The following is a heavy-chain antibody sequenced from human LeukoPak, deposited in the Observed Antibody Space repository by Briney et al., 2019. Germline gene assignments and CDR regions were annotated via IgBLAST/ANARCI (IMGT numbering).Heavy chain of an antibody. J-gene: IGHJ6*03. CDR2: IRYDGSNK. V-gene: IGHV3-30*02. Sequence: PGGSLRPSCAASGFTFSSCGMHSVRHAPGKGLEWVAFIRYDGSNKYYADSVKGRFTISRDNSKNTLYLQMNSLRAEDTAVYYCAKVPGIVGATSFYYMDVWGKGTTVTISS. CDR1: GFTFSSCG. D-gene: IGHD1-26*01. CDR3: AKVPGIVGATSFYYMDV.